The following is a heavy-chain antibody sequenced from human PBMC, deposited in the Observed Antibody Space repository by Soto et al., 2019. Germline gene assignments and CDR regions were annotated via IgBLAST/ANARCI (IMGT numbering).Heavy chain of an antibody. V-gene: IGHV3-48*02. CDR1: GFTFSSYS. CDR3: ARDPIVGATFLNYYYYYGMDV. CDR2: ISSSSSTI. Sequence: GGSLRLSCAASGFTFSSYSMNWVRQAPGKGLEWVSYISSSSSTIYYADSVRGRFTISRDNAKNSLYLQMNSLRDEDTAVYYCARDPIVGATFLNYYYYYGMDVWGQGTTVTVSS. D-gene: IGHD1-26*01. J-gene: IGHJ6*02.